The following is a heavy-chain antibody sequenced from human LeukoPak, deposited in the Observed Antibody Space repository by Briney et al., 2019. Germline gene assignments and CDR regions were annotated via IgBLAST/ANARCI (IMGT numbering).Heavy chain of an antibody. Sequence: ASVKVSCKASGYTFTSYGISWVRQAPGQGLEWMGWISAYNGNTNYAQKLQGRVTMTTDTSTSTAYMELRSLRSDDTAVYYCARDFGAWYSGYEFDYWSQETLVTVSS. D-gene: IGHD5-12*01. J-gene: IGHJ4*02. CDR2: ISAYNGNT. V-gene: IGHV1-18*01. CDR1: GYTFTSYG. CDR3: ARDFGAWYSGYEFDY.